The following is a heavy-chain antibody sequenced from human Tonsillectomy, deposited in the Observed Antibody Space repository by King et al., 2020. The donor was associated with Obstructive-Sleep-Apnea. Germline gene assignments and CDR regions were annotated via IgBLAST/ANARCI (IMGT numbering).Heavy chain of an antibody. V-gene: IGHV5-51*01. Sequence: VQLVESGAEVKKPGESLKISCKGSGYSFASYWIAWVRQTPGKGLEWMGIIYPGDSVTRYNPSFQGQVTMSADKSISTAYLQWSSLKAPDTAMYYCVRHPQMTTAGIYVWGQGTTVTVSS. D-gene: IGHD6-13*01. CDR2: IYPGDSVT. CDR3: VRHPQMTTAGIYV. J-gene: IGHJ6*02. CDR1: GYSFASYW.